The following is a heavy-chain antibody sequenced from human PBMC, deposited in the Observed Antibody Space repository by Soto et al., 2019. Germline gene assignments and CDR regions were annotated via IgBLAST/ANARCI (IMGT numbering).Heavy chain of an antibody. V-gene: IGHV3-30*18. J-gene: IGHJ4*02. D-gene: IGHD2-8*01. CDR2: ISYDGSNK. CDR1: GFTFSSYG. Sequence: QVQLVESGGGVVQPGRSLRLSCAASGFTFSSYGMHWVRQAPGKGLEWVAVISYDGSNKYYADSVKGRFTISRDNSKNTLYLQMNSLRAEDTAVYYCAKDLEWSSVRVYAIGGFDYWGQGTLVTVSS. CDR3: AKDLEWSSVRVYAIGGFDY.